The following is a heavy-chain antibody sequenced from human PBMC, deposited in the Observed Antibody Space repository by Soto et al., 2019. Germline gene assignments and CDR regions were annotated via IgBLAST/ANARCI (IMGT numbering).Heavy chain of an antibody. Sequence: EVQLVQSGAEVKKPGESLRISCEGSGYNFTNYWIAWVRQMPGKGLEWMGIIYPGDSDTRYSPSFQGQVTISADRSINPAYLQGSSLKASDPAIYSCASHGRGSTTGNGFAPWAREPWSPSPQ. D-gene: IGHD4-17*01. CDR3: ASHGRGSTTGNGFAP. CDR2: IYPGDSDT. V-gene: IGHV5-51*01. J-gene: IGHJ5*02. CDR1: GYNFTNYW.